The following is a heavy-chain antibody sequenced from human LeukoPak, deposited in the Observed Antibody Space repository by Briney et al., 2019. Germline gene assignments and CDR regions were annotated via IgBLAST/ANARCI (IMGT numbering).Heavy chain of an antibody. V-gene: IGHV4-34*01. CDR1: GGSFSGYD. CDR2: INHSGST. Sequence: SETLSLICAVYGGSFSGYDWSWIRQPPRKGLEWIGEINHSGSTNYNPSLKSRVTISVDTSKNQFSLKLSSVTAADTAVYYCARVGGLYGDYYFDYWGQGTLVTVSS. CDR3: ARVGGLYGDYYFDY. J-gene: IGHJ4*02. D-gene: IGHD4-17*01.